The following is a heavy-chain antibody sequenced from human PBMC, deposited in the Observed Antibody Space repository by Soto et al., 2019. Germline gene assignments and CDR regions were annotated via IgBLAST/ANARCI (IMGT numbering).Heavy chain of an antibody. CDR3: AGVSLLPPSRYYDSSGYLAIFDY. CDR2: IYYSGST. D-gene: IGHD3-22*01. J-gene: IGHJ4*02. CDR1: SCAYY. Sequence: SCAYYWKRIRQPPGKGLEWIGYIYYSGSTYYNPSLKSRVTISVDTSKNQFSLKLSSVTAADTAVYYCAGVSLLPPSRYYDSSGYLAIFDYWGQGTLVTVSS. V-gene: IGHV4-30-4*01.